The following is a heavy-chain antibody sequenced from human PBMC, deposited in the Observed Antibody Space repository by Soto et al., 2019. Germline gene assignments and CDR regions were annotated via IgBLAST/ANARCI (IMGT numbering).Heavy chain of an antibody. D-gene: IGHD5-18*01. CDR1: GGSIRSGGYY. CDR3: ARDRLMATAGTARHYFGLDV. J-gene: IGHJ6*02. Sequence: PSETLSFTCTVSGGSIRSGGYYWSWVRQNPRRGLEWIGNIYYSGNTYYNPSLKSRLTISVDTSKNQFSLNLSSVTAADTAVYYCARDRLMATAGTARHYFGLDVWGQGTTVTVSS. CDR2: IYYSGNT. V-gene: IGHV4-31*03.